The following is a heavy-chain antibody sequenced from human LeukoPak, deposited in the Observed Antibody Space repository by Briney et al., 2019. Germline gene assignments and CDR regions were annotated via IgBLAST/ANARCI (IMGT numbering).Heavy chain of an antibody. Sequence: GGSLRLSCAASGFTFSGHWMYWLRQAPGKGLAWVSRINGDGSATNYADSMEGRFTISRDNAMNIVYLQMNSLREDDTAIYYCARDINWGQVDYWGQGTLVTVSS. CDR2: INGDGSAT. V-gene: IGHV3-74*01. CDR3: ARDINWGQVDY. J-gene: IGHJ4*02. D-gene: IGHD7-27*01. CDR1: GFTFSGHW.